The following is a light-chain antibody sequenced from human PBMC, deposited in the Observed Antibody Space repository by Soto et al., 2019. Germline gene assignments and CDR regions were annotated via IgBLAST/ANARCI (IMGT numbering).Light chain of an antibody. V-gene: IGLV2-23*01. CDR3: CSHAGRNTYV. J-gene: IGLJ1*01. CDR1: SSDVGSGNV. Sequence: QSVLTQPASVSGSPGQSITISCTGTSSDVGSGNVVSWYQHYPGKAPQLIIYEGFKRPSGVSSRFSGPKSGNTASLTISGLQAEDEAEYYCCSHAGRNTYVFGTGTKLTVL. CDR2: EGF.